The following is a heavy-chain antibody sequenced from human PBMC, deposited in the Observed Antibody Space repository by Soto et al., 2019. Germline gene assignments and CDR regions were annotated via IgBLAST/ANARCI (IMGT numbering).Heavy chain of an antibody. CDR3: ASLRSAEVYYYYYGMDV. D-gene: IGHD3-10*01. Sequence: SETLSLTCAVYGGSFSGYYWSWVRQPPGKGLEWIGEINHSGSTNYNPSLKSRVTISVDTSKNQFSLKLSSVTAADTAVYYCASLRSAEVYYYYYGMDVWVQGTTVTVSS. CDR2: INHSGST. V-gene: IGHV4-34*01. CDR1: GGSFSGYY. J-gene: IGHJ6*02.